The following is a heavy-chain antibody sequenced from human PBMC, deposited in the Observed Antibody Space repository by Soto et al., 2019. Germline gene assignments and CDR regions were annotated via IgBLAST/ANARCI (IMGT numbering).Heavy chain of an antibody. V-gene: IGHV5-10-1*01. Sequence: GESLKISFKGSGYSFVGYLSSWVRQLPGRGLDWMGRIDPSNSYNDYSPSFQGHVNISADKSSSTASLQWSSLKASDTAMYYCALLGTLILKWGKGTPVNVS. J-gene: IGHJ1*01. CDR3: ALLGTLILK. CDR2: IDPSNSYN. CDR1: GYSFVGYL. D-gene: IGHD3-22*01.